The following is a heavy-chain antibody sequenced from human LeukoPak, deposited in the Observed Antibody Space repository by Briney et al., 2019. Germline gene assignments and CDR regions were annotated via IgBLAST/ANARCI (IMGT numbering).Heavy chain of an antibody. CDR2: NYYSGST. D-gene: IGHD3-3*01. CDR1: GGSISSYY. J-gene: IGHJ4*02. Sequence: SETLSLTCTVSGGSISSYYWSWIRQPPGKGLEWIGYNYYSGSTNYNPSLKSRVTISVDTSKNQFSLKLSSVTAADTAVYYCARGYDAEWLLWGQGTLVTVSS. CDR3: ARGYDAEWLL. V-gene: IGHV4-59*12.